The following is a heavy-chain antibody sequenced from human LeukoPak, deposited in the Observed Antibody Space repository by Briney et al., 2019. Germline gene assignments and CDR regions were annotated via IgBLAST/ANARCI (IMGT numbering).Heavy chain of an antibody. CDR2: IYYSGST. CDR1: GGSISSYY. J-gene: IGHJ4*02. V-gene: IGHV4-59*08. Sequence: SETLSLTCTVSGGSISSYYWSWIRQPPGKGLEWIGYIYYSGSTNYNPSLKSRVTISVDTSKNQFSLKLSSVTAADTAVYYCARSGPYYDFWSGITGGGVYWGQGTLVTVSS. CDR3: ARSGPYYDFWSGITGGGVY. D-gene: IGHD3-3*01.